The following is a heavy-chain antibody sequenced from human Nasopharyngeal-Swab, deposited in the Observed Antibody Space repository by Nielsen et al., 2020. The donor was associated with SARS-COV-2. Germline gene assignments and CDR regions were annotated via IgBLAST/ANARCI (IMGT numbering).Heavy chain of an antibody. D-gene: IGHD3-10*01. Sequence: GESLKISCAASGFTFSSYSMNWVRQAPGKGLEWVSSISSSSSYIYYADSVKGRFTISRDNAKNSLHLQMDSLRAEDTAVYYCAREVIIDSWGQGTLVTVSS. CDR3: AREVIIDS. CDR1: GFTFSSYS. J-gene: IGHJ4*02. CDR2: ISSSSSYI. V-gene: IGHV3-21*01.